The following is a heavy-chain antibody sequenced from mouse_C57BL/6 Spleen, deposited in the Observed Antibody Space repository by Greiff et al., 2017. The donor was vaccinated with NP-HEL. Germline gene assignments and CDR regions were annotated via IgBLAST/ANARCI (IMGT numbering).Heavy chain of an antibody. J-gene: IGHJ3*01. D-gene: IGHD3-2*02. CDR3: ARGSGYWFAY. V-gene: IGHV1-22*01. CDR2: INPNNGGT. Sequence: EVHLVESGPELVKPGASVKMSCKASGYTFTDYNMHWVKQSHGKSLEWIGYINPNNGGTSYNQKFKGKATLTVNKSSSTAYMELRSLTSEDSTVYYCARGSGYWFAYWGQGTLVTVSA. CDR1: GYTFTDYN.